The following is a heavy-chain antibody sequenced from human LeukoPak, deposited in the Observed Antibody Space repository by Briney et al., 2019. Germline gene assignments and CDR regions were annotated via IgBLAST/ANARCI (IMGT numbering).Heavy chain of an antibody. Sequence: SETLSLTCTVSGGSISSYYWSWIRQPPGKGLEWIGYIYYSGSTNYNPSLKSRVTISVDTSKNQFSLKLSSVTAADTAVYYCARDRLLLRYFDWSGHYGMDVWGQGTTVTVSS. J-gene: IGHJ6*02. CDR2: IYYSGST. CDR3: ARDRLLLRYFDWSGHYGMDV. CDR1: GGSISSYY. D-gene: IGHD3-9*01. V-gene: IGHV4-59*01.